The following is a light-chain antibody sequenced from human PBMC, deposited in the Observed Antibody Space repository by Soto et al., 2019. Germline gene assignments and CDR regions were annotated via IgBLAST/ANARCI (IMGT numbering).Light chain of an antibody. CDR1: SSDVGGYNY. CDR2: EVN. V-gene: IGLV2-8*01. CDR3: SSYAGNGNVV. J-gene: IGLJ2*01. Sequence: QSALTQPPSASGSPGQAVTISCTGTSSDVGGYNYVSWYQQHPGKAPKLIIYEVNKWPSGVPDRFSGSKSGNTASLTVSGLQADDEADYYCSSYAGNGNVVFGGGTKLTVL.